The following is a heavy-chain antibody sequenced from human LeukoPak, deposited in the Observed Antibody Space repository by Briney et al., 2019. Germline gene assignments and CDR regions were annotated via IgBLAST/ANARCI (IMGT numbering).Heavy chain of an antibody. J-gene: IGHJ6*02. D-gene: IGHD3-22*01. Sequence: GGSLRLSCAASGFTVSSNYMSWVRQAPGKGLEWVSVIYSGGTTYYADSVKGRFTISRDNSKNTLYLQMYSLSAEDTAVYYCARDNLGSSGYYYYGMDVWGQGTTVTVSS. CDR1: GFTVSSNY. V-gene: IGHV3-66*02. CDR2: IYSGGTT. CDR3: ARDNLGSSGYYYYGMDV.